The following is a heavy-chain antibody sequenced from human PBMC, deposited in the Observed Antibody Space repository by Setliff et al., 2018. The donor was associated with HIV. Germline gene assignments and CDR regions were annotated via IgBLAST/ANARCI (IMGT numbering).Heavy chain of an antibody. Sequence: PGGSLRLSCEASGFTFSTYWMAWVRQAPGKGLEWVSLLWRDEVGEYYADSVKGRFSISRDRSRNTVSLQMSSLRVEDTAMYYCGNKGGQVWGPGTQVTVSS. CDR2: LWRDEVGE. CDR3: GNKGGQV. J-gene: IGHJ1*01. D-gene: IGHD3-16*01. V-gene: IGHV3-33*08. CDR1: GFTFSTYW.